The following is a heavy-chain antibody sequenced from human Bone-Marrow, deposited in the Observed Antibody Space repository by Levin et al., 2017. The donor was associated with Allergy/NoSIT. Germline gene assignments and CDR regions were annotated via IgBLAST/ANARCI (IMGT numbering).Heavy chain of an antibody. CDR1: GYTFTSYD. CDR2: MNPNSGNT. CDR3: ARVFLSGTTNQLQGFDP. Sequence: ASVKVSCKASGYTFTSYDINWVRQAPGQGLEWMGWMNPNSGNTDFAQKFQGRITMTRNTSITTAYMELSSLRPEDTAVYYCARVFLSGTTNQLQGFDPRGQGTLVTVSS. J-gene: IGHJ5*02. D-gene: IGHD2/OR15-2a*01. V-gene: IGHV1-8*01.